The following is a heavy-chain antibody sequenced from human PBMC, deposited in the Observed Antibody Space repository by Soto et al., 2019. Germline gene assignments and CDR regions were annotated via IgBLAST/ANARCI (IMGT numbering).Heavy chain of an antibody. CDR2: ISAGVAST. J-gene: IGHJ4*02. V-gene: IGHV3-23*01. D-gene: IGHD3-22*01. CDR1: GFTFNNYA. CDR3: AKVHSSGDYFPEY. Sequence: GGSLRLSCAASGFTFNNYAMSWVRQAPGKGLDWISAISAGVASTYYADSVKGRFTIARDNSKNTLYLQMHSLRAEDTAVYYCAKVHSSGDYFPEYWGQGTLVTVSS.